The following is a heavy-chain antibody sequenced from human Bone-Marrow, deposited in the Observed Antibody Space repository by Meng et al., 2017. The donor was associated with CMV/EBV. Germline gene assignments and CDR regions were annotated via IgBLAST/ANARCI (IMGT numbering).Heavy chain of an antibody. J-gene: IGHJ4*02. CDR1: GGTFSSYA. Sequence: QVQLVQSGAEVKKPGSPVKVSCKASGGTFSSYAISWVRQAPGQGLEWMGGIIPIFGTANYAQKFQGRVTITADESTSTAYMELSSLRSEDTAVYYCARDPGSRYSSSHLFDYWGQGTLVTVSS. V-gene: IGHV1-69*01. CDR2: IIPIFGTA. D-gene: IGHD6-6*01. CDR3: ARDPGSRYSSSHLFDY.